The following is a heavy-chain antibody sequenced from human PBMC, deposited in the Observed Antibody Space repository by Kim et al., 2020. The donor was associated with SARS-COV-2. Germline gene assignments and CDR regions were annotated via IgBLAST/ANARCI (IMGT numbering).Heavy chain of an antibody. J-gene: IGHJ5*02. V-gene: IGHV1-3*01. CDR1: GYTFTNYA. Sequence: ASVKVSCKASGYTFTNYAMHWVRQAPGQRLEWMGWIYAGNGYTKYSQKFQGRVTITRDTSASTAYMELSSLRSEDTAVYYCARVWPRYDILTGWGWFDPWGQGTLVTVSS. D-gene: IGHD3-9*01. CDR2: IYAGNGYT. CDR3: ARVWPRYDILTGWGWFDP.